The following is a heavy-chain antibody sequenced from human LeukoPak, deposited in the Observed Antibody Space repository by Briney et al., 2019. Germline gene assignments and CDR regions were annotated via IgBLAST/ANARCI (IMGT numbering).Heavy chain of an antibody. CDR1: GFTFSSYG. J-gene: IGHJ4*02. V-gene: IGHV3-30*18. CDR3: AEDQYCSSTSCLDY. CDR2: ISYDGSNK. D-gene: IGHD2-2*01. Sequence: RSLRLSCAASGFTFSSYGMHWVRQAPGKGLEWVAVISYDGSNKYYADSVKGRFTISRDNSKNTLYLQMNSLRAEDTAVYYCAEDQYCSSTSCLDYWGQGTLATVSS.